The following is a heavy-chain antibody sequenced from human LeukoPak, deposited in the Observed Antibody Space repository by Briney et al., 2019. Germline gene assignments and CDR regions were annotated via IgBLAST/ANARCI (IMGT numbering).Heavy chain of an antibody. CDR3: ARINSGSYWGHDAFDM. V-gene: IGHV1-2*06. CDR1: GYTFTGYY. D-gene: IGHD1-26*01. Sequence: ASVKVSCKASGYTFTGYYIHWVRQAPGQGLEWMGRINPNSGDTNYAQKFQGRVTMTRDTSISTAYMELSRLRSDDTAVYYCARINSGSYWGHDAFDMWGQGTMVTVSS. CDR2: INPNSGDT. J-gene: IGHJ3*02.